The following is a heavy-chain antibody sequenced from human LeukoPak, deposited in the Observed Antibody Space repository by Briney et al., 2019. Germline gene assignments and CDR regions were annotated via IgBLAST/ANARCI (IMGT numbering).Heavy chain of an antibody. CDR2: IWYNGSNK. J-gene: IGHJ4*02. CDR3: ARDTLNGDYFDY. Sequence: GGSLRLSCAASGFTFSSYGMHWVRQAPGKGLEWVAVIWYNGSNKYYGDSVKGRFTISRDNSKNTLYLQMNNLRAEDTAVYYCARDTLNGDYFDYWGQGTLVTVSS. D-gene: IGHD4-17*01. CDR1: GFTFSSYG. V-gene: IGHV3-33*01.